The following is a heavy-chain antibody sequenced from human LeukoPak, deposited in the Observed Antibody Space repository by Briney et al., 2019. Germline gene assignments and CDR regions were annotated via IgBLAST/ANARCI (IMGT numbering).Heavy chain of an antibody. V-gene: IGHV4-34*01. CDR3: ARRWNYGRNYYIDV. Sequence: SETLSLTCAVYGGSFSNYYWSWIRQPPGRGVEGIGEINDSGRTNYNPSLMSRVTVSVDTSKNQFSLRLTSVTATDTAVYYCARRWNYGRNYYIDVWGNGATVSVSS. CDR1: GGSFSNYY. D-gene: IGHD1-7*01. CDR2: INDSGRT. J-gene: IGHJ6*03.